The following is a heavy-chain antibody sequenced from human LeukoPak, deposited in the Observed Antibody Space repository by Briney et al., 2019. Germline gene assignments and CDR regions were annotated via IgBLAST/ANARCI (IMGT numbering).Heavy chain of an antibody. CDR1: GFTFSSYG. CDR3: ARDRDYGGYEFDY. D-gene: IGHD4-17*01. J-gene: IGHJ4*02. Sequence: GGSLRLSCAASGFTFSSYGMHWVRQAPGKGLEWVAVIWYDGSNKYYADSVKGRFTISRDNSKNTLYLQMNSLRAEDTAVYYCARDRDYGGYEFDYWGQGTLVTVSS. V-gene: IGHV3-33*01. CDR2: IWYDGSNK.